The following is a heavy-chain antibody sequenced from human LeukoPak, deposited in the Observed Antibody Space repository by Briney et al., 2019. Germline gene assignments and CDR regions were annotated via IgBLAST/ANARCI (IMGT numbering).Heavy chain of an antibody. CDR2: INHSGST. Sequence: PSETLSLTCAVYGGSFSGYYWSWIRQPPGKGLEWIGEINHSGSTNYNPSLKSRVTISVDTSKSQFSLKLSSVTAADTAVYYCARERRTGTRDYYYYMDVWGKGTTVTVSS. D-gene: IGHD1-14*01. J-gene: IGHJ6*03. V-gene: IGHV4-34*01. CDR1: GGSFSGYY. CDR3: ARERRTGTRDYYYYMDV.